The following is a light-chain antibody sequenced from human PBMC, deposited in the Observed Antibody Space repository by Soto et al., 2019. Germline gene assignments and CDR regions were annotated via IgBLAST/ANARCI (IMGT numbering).Light chain of an antibody. CDR2: DAS. V-gene: IGKV1-5*01. CDR3: QQNNSYST. CDR1: QSISSW. J-gene: IGKJ1*01. Sequence: DIQMTQSPSTLSASVGDRVNITCRASQSISSWLAWYQQKPGKAPKLLIYDASSLEIGVPSRFSGSGSGTEFTLTISSLQPDDFATYYCQQNNSYSTFGQGTKVDI.